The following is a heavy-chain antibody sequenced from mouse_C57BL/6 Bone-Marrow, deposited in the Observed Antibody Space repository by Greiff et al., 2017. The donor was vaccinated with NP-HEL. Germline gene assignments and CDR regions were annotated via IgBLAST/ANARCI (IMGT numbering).Heavy chain of an antibody. CDR1: GFSLTSYG. D-gene: IGHD2-4*01. CDR2: IWGAGST. V-gene: IGHV2-3*01. CDR3: AKNPGYDYDWYFDV. J-gene: IGHJ1*03. Sequence: VQLQQSGPGLVAPSQSLSITCTVSGFSLTSYGVSWVRQPPGKGLEWLGVIWGAGSTNHHSPPISSLSICKDNSKSQVFLKLNSLQTDDTATYYFAKNPGYDYDWYFDVWGTGTTVTVSS.